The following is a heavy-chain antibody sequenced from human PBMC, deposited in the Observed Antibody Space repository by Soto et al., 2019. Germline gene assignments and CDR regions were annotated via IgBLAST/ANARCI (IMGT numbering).Heavy chain of an antibody. V-gene: IGHV3-74*01. CDR2: INNDGSST. CDR1: GFTFSSYW. Sequence: GGSLRLSCAASGFTFSSYWMNWVRHAPGKGLVWVSRINNDGSSTYYADSVKGRFTISRDNAKNTLYLQMDSLRVEDTAVYYFVRVYNPMAYWXQGTLVTVSS. CDR3: VRVYNPMAY. J-gene: IGHJ4*02. D-gene: IGHD1-20*01.